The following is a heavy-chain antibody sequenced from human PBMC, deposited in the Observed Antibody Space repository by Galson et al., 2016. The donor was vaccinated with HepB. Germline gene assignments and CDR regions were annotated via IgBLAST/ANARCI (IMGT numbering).Heavy chain of an antibody. CDR2: IDWDDDK. Sequence: PALVKPTQTLTLTCTFSGFSLNTSGMCVSWIRQPPGKALGWLARIDWDDDKYYSTFLKTRLTISKDTSKQQVVLTKTNMDPVDTATYYCARTRISVQNGPYYYYGLDVWGQGTTVTVSS. V-gene: IGHV2-70*11. CDR3: ARTRISVQNGPYYYYGLDV. CDR1: GFSLNTSGMC. D-gene: IGHD3-3*02. J-gene: IGHJ6*02.